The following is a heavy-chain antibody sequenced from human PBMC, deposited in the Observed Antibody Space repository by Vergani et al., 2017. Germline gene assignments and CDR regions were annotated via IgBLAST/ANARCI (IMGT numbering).Heavy chain of an antibody. D-gene: IGHD6-6*01. CDR3: AGLYSSSSRVGYYYXMDV. CDR1: GGSFSGYY. Sequence: QVQLQQWGAGLLKPSETLSLTCAVYGGSFSGYYWSWIRQPPGKGLEWIGEINHSGSTNYNPYLKSRATISVDTSKNQFSLKLSSVTAADTAVDYCAGLYSSSSRVGYYYXMDVWGKGTTVTVSS. J-gene: IGHJ6*03. CDR2: INHSGST. V-gene: IGHV4-34*01.